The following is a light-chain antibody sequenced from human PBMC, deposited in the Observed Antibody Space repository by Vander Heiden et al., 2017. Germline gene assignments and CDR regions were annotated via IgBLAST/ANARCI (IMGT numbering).Light chain of an antibody. CDR2: GAS. Sequence: EVELTQSPGTLSSSPGGTVTLSCRARPTLGSRSLAWYQQKPGRPPRLLIYGASNRATDIADRVSGSGFGTAFTLTITKLEPEDSAVYYCQQCGISPYTFGQGTKLEIK. CDR3: QQCGISPYT. V-gene: IGKV3-20*01. J-gene: IGKJ2*01. CDR1: PTLGSRS.